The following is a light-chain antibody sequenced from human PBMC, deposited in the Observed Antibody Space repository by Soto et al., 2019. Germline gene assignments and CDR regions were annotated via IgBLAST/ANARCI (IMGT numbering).Light chain of an antibody. CDR3: QQCDTSPPSWT. V-gene: IGKV3-20*01. CDR1: QSVSSSY. Sequence: EIVLTQSPGTLSLSPGERATLSCRASQSVSSSYLAWYQQKPGQAPRLLIYGASSRATGIPDRFSGSGSGTDFTLTISRLEPEDFAVYSCQQCDTSPPSWTVGQGTKVDIK. CDR2: GAS. J-gene: IGKJ1*01.